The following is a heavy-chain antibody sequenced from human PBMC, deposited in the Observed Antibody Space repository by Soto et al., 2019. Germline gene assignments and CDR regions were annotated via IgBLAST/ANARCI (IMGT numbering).Heavy chain of an antibody. J-gene: IGHJ4*02. CDR3: AKGRGYSQTFYDS. CDR2: ISGSGSDT. D-gene: IGHD2-15*01. V-gene: IGHV3-23*01. CDR1: GFIFPTHA. Sequence: EVQLLQYGGGLVQPGGSLRLSCVASGFIFPTHAMGWVRQAPGRGPEWVAAISGSGSDTFYAASVKGHFTISRDNSNSTLYLQLHTLRADDTAVYFCAKGRGYSQTFYDSWGQGALVAVSS.